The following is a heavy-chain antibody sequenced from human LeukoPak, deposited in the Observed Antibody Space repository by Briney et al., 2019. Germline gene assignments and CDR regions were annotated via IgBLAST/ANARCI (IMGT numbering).Heavy chain of an antibody. V-gene: IGHV3-23*01. CDR3: AKRSVTGGYYFDL. CDR2: STSGGSNT. Sequence: GGSLRLSCTAPGFTFNNFGMSWVRQAPGKGLEWVSTSTSGGSNTYQGDSVRGRFSVSRDSSKNTLYLQMNSLRAEDTAVYYCAKRSVTGGYYFDLWGRGTLVTVSS. J-gene: IGHJ2*01. D-gene: IGHD1-26*01. CDR1: GFTFNNFG.